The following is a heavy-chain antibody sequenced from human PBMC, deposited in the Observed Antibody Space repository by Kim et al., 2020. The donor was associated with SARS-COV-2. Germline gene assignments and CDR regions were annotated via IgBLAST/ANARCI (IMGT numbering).Heavy chain of an antibody. CDR3: ARVNQNRTYDHSYGLDV. J-gene: IGHJ6*02. D-gene: IGHD2-2*01. V-gene: IGHV4-30-2*01. Sequence: SLKGRVIISVDMSKNQLSLKLSSVTAADTAVYYCARVNQNRTYDHSYGLDVWGQGTAVTVSS.